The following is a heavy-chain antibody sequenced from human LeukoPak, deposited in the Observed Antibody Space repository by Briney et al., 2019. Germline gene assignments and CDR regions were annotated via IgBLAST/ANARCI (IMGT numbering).Heavy chain of an antibody. CDR2: ISGSGGST. CDR3: TTGYDYAPRDGMDV. D-gene: IGHD3-16*01. V-gene: IGHV3-23*01. J-gene: IGHJ6*02. CDR1: GFTFSSYA. Sequence: GGSLRLSCAASGFTFSSYAMSWVRQAPGKGLEWVSAISGSGGSTYYADSVKGRFTISRDNSKNTLYLQMNSLKTEDTAVYYCTTGYDYAPRDGMDVWGQGTTVTVSS.